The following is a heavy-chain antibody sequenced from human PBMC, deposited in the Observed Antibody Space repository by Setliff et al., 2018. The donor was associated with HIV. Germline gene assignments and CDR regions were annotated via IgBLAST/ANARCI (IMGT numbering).Heavy chain of an antibody. CDR3: ARDRILWFGELSGAFDI. Sequence: ASVKVSCKASGYTFTSYAMNWVRQAPGQGLEWMGWINTNTGNPTYAQGFTGRFVISLDTSVSTAYLQISSLKAEDTAVYYCARDRILWFGELSGAFDIWGQGTMVTVS. D-gene: IGHD3-10*01. CDR1: GYTFTSYA. V-gene: IGHV7-4-1*02. CDR2: INTNTGNP. J-gene: IGHJ3*02.